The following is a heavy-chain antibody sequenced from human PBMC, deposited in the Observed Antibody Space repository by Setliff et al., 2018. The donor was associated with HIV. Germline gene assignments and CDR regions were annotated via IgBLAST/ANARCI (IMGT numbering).Heavy chain of an antibody. CDR3: ARASLGWFDP. D-gene: IGHD2-2*01. J-gene: IGHJ5*02. CDR1: RFIFSSYW. CDR2: IKQDGSEK. Sequence: GGSLRLSCAASRFIFSSYWMSWVRQAPGKGLEWVANIKQDGSEKYFVDSVKGRFTISRDHAKNSLYLQMNSLRAEDTAVYYCARASLGWFDPWGQGTLVTVSS. V-gene: IGHV3-7*03.